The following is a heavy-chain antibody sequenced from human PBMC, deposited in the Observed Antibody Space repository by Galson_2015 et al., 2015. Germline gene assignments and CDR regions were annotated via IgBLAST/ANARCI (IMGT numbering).Heavy chain of an antibody. J-gene: IGHJ5*02. V-gene: IGHV4-34*09. CDR2: IYYSGST. CDR1: GGSFSGYY. Sequence: TLSLTCAVYGGSFSGYYWSWIRQPPGKGLEWIGYIYYSGSTYYNPSLKSRVTISVDTSKNQFSLKLSSVTAADTAVYYCARTVAAAGTRWFDPWGQGTLVTVSS. CDR3: ARTVAAAGTRWFDP. D-gene: IGHD6-13*01.